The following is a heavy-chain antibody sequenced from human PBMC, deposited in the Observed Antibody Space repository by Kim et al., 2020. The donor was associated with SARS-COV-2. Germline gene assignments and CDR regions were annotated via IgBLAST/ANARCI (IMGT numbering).Heavy chain of an antibody. CDR1: GFTFSSYG. CDR2: IWYDGSNK. Sequence: GGSLRLSCAASGFTFSSYGMHWVRQAPGKGLEWVAVIWYDGSNKYYADSVKGRFTISRDNSKNTLYLQMNSLRAEDTAVYYCARDSWTRARDAFDIWGQGTMVTVSS. CDR3: ARDSWTRARDAFDI. J-gene: IGHJ3*02. D-gene: IGHD3-3*01. V-gene: IGHV3-33*08.